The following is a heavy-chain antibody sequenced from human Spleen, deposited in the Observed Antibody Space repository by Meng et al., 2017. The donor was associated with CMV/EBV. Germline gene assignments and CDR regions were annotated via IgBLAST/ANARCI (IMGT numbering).Heavy chain of an antibody. J-gene: IGHJ3*02. V-gene: IGHV1-18*01. CDR3: ARMLGYSGSEDAFDI. CDR1: GYTFTSYG. D-gene: IGHD1-26*01. CDR2: ISAYNGNT. Sequence: ASVKVSCKASGYTFTSYGISWVRQAPGQGLEWMGWISAYNGNTNYAQKLQGRVTMTTDTSTSTAYMGLRSLRSDDTAVYYCARMLGYSGSEDAFDIWGQGTMVTVSS.